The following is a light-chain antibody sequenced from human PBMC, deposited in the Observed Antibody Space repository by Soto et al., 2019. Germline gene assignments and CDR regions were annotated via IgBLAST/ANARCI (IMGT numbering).Light chain of an antibody. J-gene: IGKJ1*01. CDR3: QQYYSYPHT. V-gene: IGKV1-8*01. CDR2: AAS. Sequence: AIRMTQSPSSFSASTGDRVTITCRASQGISSYLAWYQQKPGKAPKLRIYAASTLQSGVPTRFSGSGSGTDFTLTVSCLQSEDFATYYCQQYYSYPHTVGQGTKVEIK. CDR1: QGISSY.